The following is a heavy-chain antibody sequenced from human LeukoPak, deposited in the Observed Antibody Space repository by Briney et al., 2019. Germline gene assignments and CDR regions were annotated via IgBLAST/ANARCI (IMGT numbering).Heavy chain of an antibody. V-gene: IGHV4-59*01. J-gene: IGHJ4*02. Sequence: SETLSLTCTVSGGSISNKYWSWIRQPPGKGLEWIGYIYYSGSTNYNPSLKSRVTILVDTSKNQFSLKLSSVTAADTAVYYCARGHPYCSGGSCFVGSYGYWGQGTLVTVSS. CDR2: IYYSGST. CDR3: ARGHPYCSGGSCFVGSYGY. D-gene: IGHD2-15*01. CDR1: GGSISNKY.